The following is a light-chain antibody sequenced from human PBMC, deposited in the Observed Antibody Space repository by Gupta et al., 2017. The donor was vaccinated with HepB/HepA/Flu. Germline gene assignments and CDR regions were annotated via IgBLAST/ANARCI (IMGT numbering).Light chain of an antibody. Sequence: SALTQTASVSGSPRQPITIACPGTSSDVGGYNYVSWYPLHPGKTPKLMIYDVSNRPAGVSIRFSDSKSGNTASLTISERQDEDEADYYCSADTSSSNLVFGGGTKLTVL. CDR2: DVS. CDR1: SSDVGGYNY. V-gene: IGLV2-14*03. CDR3: SADTSSSNLV. J-gene: IGLJ2*01.